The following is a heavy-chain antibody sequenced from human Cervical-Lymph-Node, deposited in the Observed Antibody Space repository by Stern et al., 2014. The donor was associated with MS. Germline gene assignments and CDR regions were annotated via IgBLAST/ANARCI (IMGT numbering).Heavy chain of an antibody. CDR2: IDWDDDK. Sequence: QVTLRESGPALVKPTQTLTLTCTFSGFSLSTSGMCVSWIRQPPGKALEWLALIDWDDDKYYSTSLKTRLTISKDTSKNQVVLTMTNMDPVDTATYYCARINNWNYEYYFDYWGQGTLVTVSS. J-gene: IGHJ4*02. D-gene: IGHD1-7*01. CDR1: GFSLSTSGMC. CDR3: ARINNWNYEYYFDY. V-gene: IGHV2-70*01.